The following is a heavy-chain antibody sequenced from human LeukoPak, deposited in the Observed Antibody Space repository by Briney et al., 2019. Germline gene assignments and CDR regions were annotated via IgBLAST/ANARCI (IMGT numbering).Heavy chain of an antibody. J-gene: IGHJ4*02. V-gene: IGHV3-23*01. CDR2: ICGSGGST. D-gene: IGHD3-3*01. CDR3: AKATTYYDFWSGYSPDY. Sequence: HPGGSLRLSCAASGFTFSSYAMSWLRQAPGKGLEGVSAICGSGGSTYYADSVKGRFTTSRDNSKNTLYLQMNSLRAEDTAVYYCAKATTYYDFWSGYSPDYWGQGTLVTVSS. CDR1: GFTFSSYA.